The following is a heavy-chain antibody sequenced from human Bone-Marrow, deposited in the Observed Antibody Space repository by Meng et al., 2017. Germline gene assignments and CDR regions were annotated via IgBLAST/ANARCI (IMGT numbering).Heavy chain of an antibody. J-gene: IGHJ5*02. CDR2: INPNSGGT. CDR1: GYTCTGYY. CDR3: ARWTRNWGSFDP. V-gene: IGHV1-2*06. Sequence: ASVKVSCKASGYTCTGYYMHWVRQAPGQGLEWMGQINPNSGGTNYAQKFQGRVTMTRDTSNSTAYMELSRLRSDDTAVYYCARWTRNWGSFDPWGQRTLVTVSS. D-gene: IGHD7-27*01.